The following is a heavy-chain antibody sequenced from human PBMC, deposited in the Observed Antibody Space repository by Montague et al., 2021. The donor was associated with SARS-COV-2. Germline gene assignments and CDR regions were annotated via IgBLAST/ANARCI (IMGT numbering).Heavy chain of an antibody. J-gene: IGHJ5*02. CDR1: GGSISSSSYY. CDR3: AGLGSPRITIFGVVTHNWFDP. CDR2: VYYRGGT. V-gene: IGHV4-39*01. Sequence: SETLSLTCTVSGGSISSSSYYWGWIRQPPGKGLEWIGRVYYRGGTYHNPSLKSRVTLSVDTSKNQFSLKLSSVTAADTAVYYCAGLGSPRITIFGVVTHNWFDPWGQGTLVTVSS. D-gene: IGHD3-3*01.